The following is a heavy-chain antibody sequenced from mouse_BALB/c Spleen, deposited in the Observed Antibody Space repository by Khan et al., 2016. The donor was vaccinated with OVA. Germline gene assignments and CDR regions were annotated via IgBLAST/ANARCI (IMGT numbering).Heavy chain of an antibody. J-gene: IGHJ3*01. CDR1: GYSFTDYF. CDR2: INPGSGDI. CDR3: ARGGYGSLAY. V-gene: IGHV1-54*01. D-gene: IGHD1-1*02. Sequence: QVQLQQSGAELARPGTSVKVSCKASGYSFTDYFIDWVNQRPGQGLEWIGVINPGSGDINYNENFTGKATLTADKSSSTAYMQLSSLASDDSAVYFCARGGYGSLAYWGQGTLVTVSA.